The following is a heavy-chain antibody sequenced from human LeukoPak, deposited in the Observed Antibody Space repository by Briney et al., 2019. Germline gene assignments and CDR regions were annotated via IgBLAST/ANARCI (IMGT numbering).Heavy chain of an antibody. CDR2: INHSGST. V-gene: IGHV4-34*01. D-gene: IGHD3-22*01. CDR1: GGSFSGYY. Sequence: SETLSPTCAVYGGSFSGYYWSWIRQPPGKGLEWIGEINHSGSTNYNPSLKSRVTISVDTPKNQFSLKLSSVTAADTAVYYCARKKRRDYYDSSGYFDYWGQGTLVTVSS. CDR3: ARKKRRDYYDSSGYFDY. J-gene: IGHJ4*02.